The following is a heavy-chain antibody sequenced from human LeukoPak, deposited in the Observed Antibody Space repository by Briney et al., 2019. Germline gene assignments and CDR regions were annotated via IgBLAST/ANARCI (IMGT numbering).Heavy chain of an antibody. CDR2: IDWDDDK. CDR3: VRTTGYSSGWRFDY. D-gene: IGHD6-19*01. CDR1: GFSLSTSGMC. Sequence: SGPALVKPTQTLTLTCTFSGFSLSTSGMCVSWIRQPPGKALEWLARIDWDDDKYYRRSLKTRLTIPKDTSKNLVVLTMSNMDPVDTATYYCVRTTGYSSGWRFDYWGQGTLVTVSS. V-gene: IGHV2-70*11. J-gene: IGHJ4*02.